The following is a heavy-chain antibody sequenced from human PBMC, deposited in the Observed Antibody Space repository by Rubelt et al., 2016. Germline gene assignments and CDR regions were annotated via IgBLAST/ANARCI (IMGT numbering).Heavy chain of an antibody. CDR2: ISSSESTT. Sequence: GGGLVQPGGSLRLSCAASGFTFNSYAMTWVRQAPGKGLQWVSGISSSESTTYYAASVKDRFTISRDNTKNTLFLHMNSLRAEDTAVYYCARGNSAAYWGQGTLVTVSS. V-gene: IGHV3-23*01. J-gene: IGHJ4*02. D-gene: IGHD3-10*01. CDR3: ARGNSAAY. CDR1: GFTFNSYA.